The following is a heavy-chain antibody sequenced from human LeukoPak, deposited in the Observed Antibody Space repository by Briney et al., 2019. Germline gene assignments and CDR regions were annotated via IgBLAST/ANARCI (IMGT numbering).Heavy chain of an antibody. CDR2: IYYRGTT. CDR3: AGVFSGRRPFEL. Sequence: SETPSLTCTVSGGSINDYYWNWLREPPGKGLEWIGFIYYRGTTNNNPSLKSRLTTSIDTSKKQFSLNLSSVTAADTAVYYCAGVFSGRRPFELWGQGTLVTVSS. D-gene: IGHD3-10*01. CDR1: GGSINDYY. V-gene: IGHV4-59*03. J-gene: IGHJ4*02.